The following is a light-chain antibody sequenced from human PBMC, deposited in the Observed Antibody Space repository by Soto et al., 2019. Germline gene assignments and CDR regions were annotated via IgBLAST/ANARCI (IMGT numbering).Light chain of an antibody. Sequence: VLTQPASVSGSPGQSITISCTGTSSDVGGYNYVSWYQQHPGKAPKLMIYEVSNRPSGVSNRFSGSKSGNTASLTISGLQAEDEADYYCSSYTSSSTPYVFGTGTKLTVL. CDR1: SSDVGGYNY. J-gene: IGLJ1*01. CDR3: SSYTSSSTPYV. CDR2: EVS. V-gene: IGLV2-14*01.